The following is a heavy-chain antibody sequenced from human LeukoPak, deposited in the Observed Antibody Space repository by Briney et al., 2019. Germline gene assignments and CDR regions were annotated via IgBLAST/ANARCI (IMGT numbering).Heavy chain of an antibody. V-gene: IGHV1-2*06. Sequence: ASVKVSCTASGYTFTAYYIHWVRQAPGQGREWMGRINPNSGGTNYAQKFQGRVTMTWDTPINTVYMDLSSLTSDDTAVYYCATLSYETYYYYYMDVWGKGTTVTVSS. CDR1: GYTFTAYY. D-gene: IGHD3-22*01. J-gene: IGHJ6*03. CDR2: INPNSGGT. CDR3: ATLSYETYYYYYMDV.